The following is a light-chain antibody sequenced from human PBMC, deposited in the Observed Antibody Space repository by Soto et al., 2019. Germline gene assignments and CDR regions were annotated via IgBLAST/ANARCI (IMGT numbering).Light chain of an antibody. CDR1: SSDVGRYNL. V-gene: IGLV2-23*01. CDR2: EGN. J-gene: IGLJ1*01. CDR3: CSFAGDNTYV. Sequence: QSALTQPASVSGSPGQSITISCSGTSSDVGRYNLVSWYQQHPGKAPKLMLYEGNKRPSGVSDRFSGSKTDNTASLTISGLQAVVEADYFCCSFAGDNTYVFGTGTKVTV.